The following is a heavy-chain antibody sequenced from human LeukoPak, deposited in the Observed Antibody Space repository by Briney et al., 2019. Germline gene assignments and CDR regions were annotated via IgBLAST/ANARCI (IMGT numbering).Heavy chain of an antibody. CDR1: GGSISSYY. Sequence: KASETLSLTCTVSGGSISSYYWSWIRQPPGKGLEWIGEINHSGSTNYNPSLKSRVTISVDTSKNQFSLKLSSVTAADTAVYYCATAAAEDYYYMDVWGKGTTVTVSS. D-gene: IGHD6-13*01. CDR2: INHSGST. J-gene: IGHJ6*03. V-gene: IGHV4-34*01. CDR3: ATAAAEDYYYMDV.